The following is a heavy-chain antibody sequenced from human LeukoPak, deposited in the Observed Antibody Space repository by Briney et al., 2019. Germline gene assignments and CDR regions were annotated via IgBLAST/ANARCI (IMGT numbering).Heavy chain of an antibody. D-gene: IGHD2-15*01. Sequence: ASVKVSCKASGYTFTGYYMHWVRQAPGQGLEWMGWINPNSGGTNYAQKFQGRVTMTRDTSISTAHMELSRLRSDDTAVYYCARDYWGCSGGSCYAPTTNAKHGYYMDVWGKGTTVTISS. CDR2: INPNSGGT. CDR1: GYTFTGYY. CDR3: ARDYWGCSGGSCYAPTTNAKHGYYMDV. J-gene: IGHJ6*03. V-gene: IGHV1-2*02.